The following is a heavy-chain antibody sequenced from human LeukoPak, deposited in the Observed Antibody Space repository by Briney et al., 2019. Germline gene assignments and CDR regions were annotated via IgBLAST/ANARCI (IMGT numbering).Heavy chain of an antibody. CDR2: ISGSGGST. V-gene: IGHV3-23*01. D-gene: IGHD3-3*01. CDR3: AKIGKSEYYDFWSGYYIAPDAFDI. J-gene: IGHJ3*02. CDR1: GLTFSSYV. Sequence: GGSLRLSCAASGLTFSSYVMSWVRQAPGKGLEWVSVISGSGGSTYYADSVKGRFTISRDNSKNTLYLQMNSLRAEDTAVYYCAKIGKSEYYDFWSGYYIAPDAFDIWGQGTMVSVSS.